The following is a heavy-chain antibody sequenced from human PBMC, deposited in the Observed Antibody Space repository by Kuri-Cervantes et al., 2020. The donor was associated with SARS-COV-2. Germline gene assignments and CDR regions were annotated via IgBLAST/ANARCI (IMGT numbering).Heavy chain of an antibody. CDR3: ARDRITMIVELTR. Sequence: GGSPRLSCAASGFTFSSYAMHWVRQAPGKGLEYVSATSSNGGSTYYANSVKGRFTISRDNSKNTLYLQMNSLRAEDTAVYYCARDRITMIVELTRWGQGTLVTVSS. CDR1: GFTFSSYA. V-gene: IGHV3-64*01. D-gene: IGHD3-22*01. J-gene: IGHJ4*02. CDR2: TSSNGGST.